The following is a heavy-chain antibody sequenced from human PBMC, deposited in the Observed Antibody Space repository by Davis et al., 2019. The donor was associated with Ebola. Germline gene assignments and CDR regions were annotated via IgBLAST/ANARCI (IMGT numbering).Heavy chain of an antibody. CDR3: ARMPDYSNYLWYYYGMDV. D-gene: IGHD4-11*01. CDR1: GYTFTSYG. V-gene: IGHV1-3*01. Sequence: ASVKVSCKASGYTFTSYGISWVRQAPGQRLEWMGWINAGNGNTKYSQKFQGRVTITRDTSASTAYMELSSLRSEDTAVYYCARMPDYSNYLWYYYGMDVWGQGTTVTVSS. J-gene: IGHJ6*02. CDR2: INAGNGNT.